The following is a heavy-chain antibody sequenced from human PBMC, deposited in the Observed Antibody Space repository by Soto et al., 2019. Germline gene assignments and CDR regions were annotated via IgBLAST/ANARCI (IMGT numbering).Heavy chain of an antibody. Sequence: QVHLVESGGGVVQPGRSLSLSCAASGFTFSSYGMHWVRQAPGKGLEWVAVISSDGSNKYYADSVKGRFTISRDNSKSTLHLQMNSLRAEDTAVYYCAKRDCIRTSCRQGYYYGMDVWGQGTTVTVSS. CDR3: AKRDCIRTSCRQGYYYGMDV. V-gene: IGHV3-30*18. J-gene: IGHJ6*02. CDR2: ISSDGSNK. D-gene: IGHD2-2*01. CDR1: GFTFSSYG.